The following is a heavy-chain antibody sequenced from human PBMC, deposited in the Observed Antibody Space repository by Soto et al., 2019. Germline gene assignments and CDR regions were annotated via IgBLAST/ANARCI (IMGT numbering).Heavy chain of an antibody. Sequence: GGSLRLSCAASGFTFSGYSMNWVRQAPGKGLEWISYISTTSSSIYYADSVKGRFTISRDNAKNSLFLQMNSLRDEDTAVYYCARKGVAFDYWGQGALVTVSS. V-gene: IGHV3-48*02. CDR2: ISTTSSSI. D-gene: IGHD3-3*01. CDR3: ARKGVAFDY. J-gene: IGHJ4*02. CDR1: GFTFSGYS.